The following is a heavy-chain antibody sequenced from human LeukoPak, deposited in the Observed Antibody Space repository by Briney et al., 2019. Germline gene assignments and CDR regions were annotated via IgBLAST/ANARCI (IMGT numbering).Heavy chain of an antibody. CDR3: ASRDRGYCYGMDV. D-gene: IGHD5-24*01. Sequence: GGSLRLSCAASGFTVSSNYMSWVRQAPGKGLEWVSIIDRGGSTYYADSVKGRFTISGDNSKSTLYLQMNSLRGEDTAVYYCASRDRGYCYGMDVWGQGTTVTVSS. CDR2: IDRGGST. V-gene: IGHV3-53*01. J-gene: IGHJ6*02. CDR1: GFTVSSNY.